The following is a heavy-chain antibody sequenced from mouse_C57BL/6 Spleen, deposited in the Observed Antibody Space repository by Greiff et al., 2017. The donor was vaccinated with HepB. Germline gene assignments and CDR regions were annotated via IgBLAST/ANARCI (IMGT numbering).Heavy chain of an antibody. D-gene: IGHD2-3*01. J-gene: IGHJ3*01. CDR2: INSDGGST. V-gene: IGHV5-2*01. Sequence: EVQVVESGGGLVQPGESLKLSCESNEYAFPSHDMSWVRKTPGKRLELVAAINSDGGSTYYPDTMERRFIISRDNTKKTLYLQMSSLRSEDTALYYCAGHDDGYPFAYWGQGTLVTVSA. CDR1: EYAFPSHD. CDR3: AGHDDGYPFAY.